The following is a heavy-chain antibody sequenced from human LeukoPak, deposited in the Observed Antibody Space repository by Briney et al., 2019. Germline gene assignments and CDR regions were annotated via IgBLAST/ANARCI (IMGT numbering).Heavy chain of an antibody. D-gene: IGHD2-2*01. Sequence: PSETLSLTCTVSGGSISSGGYYWSWTRQHPGKGLEWIGYIYYSGSTYYNPSLKSRVTISVDTSKNQFPLKLSSVTAADTAVYYCARESSRYGMDVWGQGTTVTVSS. CDR3: ARESSRYGMDV. V-gene: IGHV4-31*03. CDR2: IYYSGST. CDR1: GGSISSGGYY. J-gene: IGHJ6*02.